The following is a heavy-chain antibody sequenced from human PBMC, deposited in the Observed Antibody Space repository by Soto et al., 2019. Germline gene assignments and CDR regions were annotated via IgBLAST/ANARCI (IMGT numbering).Heavy chain of an antibody. CDR1: GFTFSTYA. D-gene: IGHD3-10*01. V-gene: IGHV3-23*01. J-gene: IGHJ4*02. CDR2: ISGSGST. Sequence: GGSLRLSCAASGFTFSTYAMTWVRQAPGKGLAWLSSISGSGSTYYADSVKGRFTISRDNSKNTLYLQMNSLRAEDTAVYYCAKVISTSGSSLWGRGALVTVSS. CDR3: AKVISTSGSSL.